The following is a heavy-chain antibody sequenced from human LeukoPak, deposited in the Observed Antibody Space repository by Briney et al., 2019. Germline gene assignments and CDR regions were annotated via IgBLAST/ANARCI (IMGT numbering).Heavy chain of an antibody. J-gene: IGHJ6*02. CDR3: AKGRMVWEV. V-gene: IGHV3-23*01. D-gene: IGHD2-8*01. CDR1: RLTFSNYA. CDR2: ISDSGGKT. Sequence: GGSLRLSCAASRLTFSNYAMTWVRQAPGKGLEWVSAISDSGGKTYYPDSVKGRFTISRDNTRNTLYLQMKSLRAEDTAVYYCAKGRMVWEVWGQGTTVTVSS.